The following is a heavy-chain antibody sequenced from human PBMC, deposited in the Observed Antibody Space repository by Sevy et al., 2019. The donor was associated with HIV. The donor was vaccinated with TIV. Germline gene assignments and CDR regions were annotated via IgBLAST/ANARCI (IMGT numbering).Heavy chain of an antibody. D-gene: IGHD3-9*01. Sequence: SEILSLTCTVSGDSISSYYWSWIRQPAGKGLEWIGRIYTSGSTNYNPSLKSQVTMSVDTSKNQFSLKLSSVTAEDTAVYYCARDRIDYDILTGYYPLVGWGQGTLVTVSS. J-gene: IGHJ4*02. V-gene: IGHV4-4*07. CDR2: IYTSGST. CDR1: GDSISSYY. CDR3: ARDRIDYDILTGYYPLVG.